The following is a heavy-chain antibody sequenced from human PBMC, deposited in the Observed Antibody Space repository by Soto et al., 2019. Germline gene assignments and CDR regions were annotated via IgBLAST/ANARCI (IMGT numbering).Heavy chain of an antibody. J-gene: IGHJ6*02. CDR3: ARQLAELGYCSSTSCYEWYYYGMDV. Sequence: GESLKISCKGSGYSFTSYWIGWVRQMPGKGLEWMGIIYPGDSDTRYSPSFQGQVTISADKSISTAYLQWSSLKASDTSMYYCARQLAELGYCSSTSCYEWYYYGMDVWGQGTTVTVSS. D-gene: IGHD2-2*01. CDR1: GYSFTSYW. V-gene: IGHV5-51*01. CDR2: IYPGDSDT.